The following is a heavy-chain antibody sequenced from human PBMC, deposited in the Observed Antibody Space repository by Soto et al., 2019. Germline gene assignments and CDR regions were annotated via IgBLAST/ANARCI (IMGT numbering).Heavy chain of an antibody. CDR3: ARRSGSLTTWFDP. D-gene: IGHD1-26*01. CDR2: INSDGSST. Sequence: GWSLRLACASSVFTFISYWMHWVRQAPGKGLVWVSRINSDGSSTSYADSVKGRFTISRDNAKNTLYLQISSLRAEDTAVYYCARRSGSLTTWFDPWGQGTLVTVSS. V-gene: IGHV3-74*01. CDR1: VFTFISYW. J-gene: IGHJ5*02.